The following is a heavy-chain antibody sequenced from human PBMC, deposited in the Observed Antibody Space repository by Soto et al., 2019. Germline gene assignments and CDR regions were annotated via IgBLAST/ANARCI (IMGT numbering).Heavy chain of an antibody. CDR3: ASYDSRRYYGMDV. V-gene: IGHV4-31*03. CDR2: IYYSGST. D-gene: IGHD3-22*01. Sequence: SETLSLTCTVSGGSISSGGYYWSWIRQHPGKGLEWIGYIYYSGSTYYNPSLKSRVTISVDTSKNQFSLKLSSVTAADTAVYYCASYDSRRYYGMDVWGQGTTVTVSS. J-gene: IGHJ6*02. CDR1: GGSISSGGYY.